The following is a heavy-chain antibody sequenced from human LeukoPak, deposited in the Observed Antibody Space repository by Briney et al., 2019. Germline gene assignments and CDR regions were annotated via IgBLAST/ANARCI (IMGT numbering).Heavy chain of an antibody. V-gene: IGHV3-33*01. CDR3: AREVVIFPDYYYYGMDV. Sequence: GGSLRLSCAASGFIFNSYGIHWVRQAPGKGLEWVAVIWYDGSNKYYADSVKGRFTISRDNSKNTLYLQMNSLRADDTAVYYCAREVVIFPDYYYYGMDVWGQGTTVTVSS. CDR2: IWYDGSNK. CDR1: GFIFNSYG. D-gene: IGHD2/OR15-2a*01. J-gene: IGHJ6*02.